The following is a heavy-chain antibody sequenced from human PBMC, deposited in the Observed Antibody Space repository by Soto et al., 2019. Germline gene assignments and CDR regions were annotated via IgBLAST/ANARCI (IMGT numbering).Heavy chain of an antibody. D-gene: IGHD1-26*01. CDR2: ISYDGSNK. Sequence: GGSLRLSCAASEFTFSSYAMHWGRQAPGKGLEWVAVISYDGSNKYYADSVNGRFTISRDNSKNTLYLQMNSLRAEDTAVYYCARVATSGSYPYYFDYWGQGTLVTVSS. J-gene: IGHJ4*02. CDR1: EFTFSSYA. CDR3: ARVATSGSYPYYFDY. V-gene: IGHV3-30-3*01.